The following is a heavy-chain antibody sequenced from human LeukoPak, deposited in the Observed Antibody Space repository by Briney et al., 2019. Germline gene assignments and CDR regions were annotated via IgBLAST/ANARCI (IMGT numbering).Heavy chain of an antibody. J-gene: IGHJ4*02. D-gene: IGHD3-10*01. Sequence: PGGSLRLSCAASGFTFSNYGMSWVRQAPGKGLEWVSAITATSSSTHDADSVQGRFTISRDNSKNTLYLQMNSLRAEDTAVYYCAKAKTYPYYYGSGSYWGSGGYDYWGQGTLVTVSS. V-gene: IGHV3-23*01. CDR3: AKAKTYPYYYGSGSYWGSGGYDY. CDR2: ITATSSST. CDR1: GFTFSNYG.